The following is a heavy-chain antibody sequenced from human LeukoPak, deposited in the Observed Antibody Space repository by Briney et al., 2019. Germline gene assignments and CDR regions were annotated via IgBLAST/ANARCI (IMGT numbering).Heavy chain of an antibody. V-gene: IGHV3-15*04. J-gene: IGHJ4*02. D-gene: IGHD3-9*01. CDR2: MESNPAGGRV. CDR3: TTLSHDIHY. CDR1: GFNFIDYS. Sequence: GGSLRLSCAASGFNFIDYSMTWVRQAPGKGLEWVGRMESNPAGGRVDYAAPLKGRFTISRDDSKNTLYLQVNILRTEDTAVYYCTTLSHDIHYWGQGTLVTVSS.